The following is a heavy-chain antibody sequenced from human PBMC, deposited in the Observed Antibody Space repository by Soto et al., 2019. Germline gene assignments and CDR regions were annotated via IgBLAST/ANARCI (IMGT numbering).Heavy chain of an antibody. V-gene: IGHV5-10-1*01. CDR1: GYSFAGYW. CDR3: ARQIYDSDTGPNLHYYYES. J-gene: IGHJ4*02. CDR2: IDPSDSQT. D-gene: IGHD3-22*01. Sequence: ESLKISCTGSGYSFAGYWITWVRQKPGKGLEWLGRIDPSDSQTYYSPSFRGHVTISATKSITTVFLQWSSLRASDTAMYYCARQIYDSDTGPNLHYYYESWGQGTPVIVAS.